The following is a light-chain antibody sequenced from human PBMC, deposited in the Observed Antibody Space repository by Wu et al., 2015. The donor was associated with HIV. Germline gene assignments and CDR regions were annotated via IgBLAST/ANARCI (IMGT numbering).Light chain of an antibody. Sequence: EIQMMQSPSSLSASVGDTVTISCRTSQTIRNYLNWYQQKPGKAPKLLIYAASILPSGVPSRFSGSGSGTDFTLTISNLQPEDFATYHCQQGFSTPYFFGQGTKLEIK. J-gene: IGKJ2*01. CDR3: QQGFSTPYF. CDR1: QTIRNY. CDR2: AAS. V-gene: IGKV1-39*01.